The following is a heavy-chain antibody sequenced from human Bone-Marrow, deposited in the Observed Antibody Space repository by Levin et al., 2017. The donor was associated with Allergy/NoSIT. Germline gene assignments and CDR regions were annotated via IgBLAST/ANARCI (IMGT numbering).Heavy chain of an antibody. J-gene: IGHJ4*02. D-gene: IGHD6-13*01. V-gene: IGHV3-9*01. CDR1: GFTFDDYA. CDR2: SSWNSGSI. CDR3: AKAAGYNNSGHLDY. Sequence: PGGSLRLSCAASGFTFDDYAMHWVRQAPGKGLEWVSGSSWNSGSIGYADSVKGRFTISRDNAKNSLYLQMNSLRSEDPALYYCAKAAGYNNSGHLDYWGQGTLVTVSS.